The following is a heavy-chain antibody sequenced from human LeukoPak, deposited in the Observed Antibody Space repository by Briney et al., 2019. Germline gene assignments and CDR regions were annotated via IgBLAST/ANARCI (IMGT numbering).Heavy chain of an antibody. CDR2: VYYSGST. CDR1: GDSISSYY. CDR3: TRGLDGDYAD. V-gene: IGHV4-59*01. J-gene: IGHJ4*02. Sequence: PSETLSLTCTVSGDSISSYYWSWIRQPPGKGLEYIGYVYYSGSTNYNPSLKSRVTISVHTSKNQFSLKLNSVTAADTAVYYCTRGLDGDYADWGQGILVTVSS. D-gene: IGHD4-17*01.